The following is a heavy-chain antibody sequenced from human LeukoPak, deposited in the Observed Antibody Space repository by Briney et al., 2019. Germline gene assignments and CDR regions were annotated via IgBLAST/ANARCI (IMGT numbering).Heavy chain of an antibody. CDR2: INPSGGST. CDR3: ARGADYDFWSGSQYYFDY. CDR1: GYTFTSYY. J-gene: IGHJ4*02. Sequence: ASVKVSCKASGYTFTSYYMHWVRQAPGQGLEWMGIINPSGGSTSYAQKFQGRVTMTRDTSTSTVYMELSSLRSEDTAVYYCARGADYDFWSGSQYYFDYWGQGTLVAVSS. D-gene: IGHD3-3*01. V-gene: IGHV1-46*01.